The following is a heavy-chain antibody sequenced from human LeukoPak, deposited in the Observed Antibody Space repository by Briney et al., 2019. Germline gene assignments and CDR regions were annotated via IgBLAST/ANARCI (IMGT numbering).Heavy chain of an antibody. D-gene: IGHD3-10*01. CDR3: ARRTMVRGAKIDNWFDP. CDR2: IYYSGST. V-gene: IGHV4-39*01. Sequence: SETLSLTCTVSGGSISSSSYYWGWIRQPPGKGLEWIGSIYYSGSTYYNPSLKSRVTISVDTSKNQFSLKLSSVTAADTAVYYCARRTMVRGAKIDNWFDPWGQGTLVTVSS. J-gene: IGHJ5*02. CDR1: GGSISSSSYY.